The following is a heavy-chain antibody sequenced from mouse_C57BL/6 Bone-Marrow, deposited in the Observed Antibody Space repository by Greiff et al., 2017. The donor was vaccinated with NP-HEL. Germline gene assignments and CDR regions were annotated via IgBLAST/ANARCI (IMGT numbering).Heavy chain of an antibody. CDR2: IYPGSGST. J-gene: IGHJ1*03. V-gene: IGHV1-55*01. Sequence: QVQLKQPGAELVKPGASVKMSCKASGYTFTSYWITWVKRRPGQGLEWIGDIYPGSGSTNYNEKFKSKATLTVDTSSSTAYMQLSSLTSEDSAVYYCARRVGIYYDYDWYFDVWGTGTTVTVSS. CDR3: ARRVGIYYDYDWYFDV. CDR1: GYTFTSYW. D-gene: IGHD2-4*01.